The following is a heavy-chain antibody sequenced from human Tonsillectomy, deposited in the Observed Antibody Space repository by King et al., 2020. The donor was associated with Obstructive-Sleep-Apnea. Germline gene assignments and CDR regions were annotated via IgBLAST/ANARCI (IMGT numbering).Heavy chain of an antibody. J-gene: IGHJ6*02. CDR2: IWYDGSNK. V-gene: IGHV3-33*06. CDR3: AKVKERVVGVVWADYYYYGMDV. CDR1: GFTFSSYG. Sequence: VQLVESGGGVVQPGRSLRLSCAASGFTFSSYGMHWVRQAPGKGLEWVAVIWYDGSNKYYADSVKGRFTISRDNSKNTLYLQMNSLRAEDTAVYYCAKVKERVVGVVWADYYYYGMDVWGQGTTVTVSS. D-gene: IGHD3-3*01.